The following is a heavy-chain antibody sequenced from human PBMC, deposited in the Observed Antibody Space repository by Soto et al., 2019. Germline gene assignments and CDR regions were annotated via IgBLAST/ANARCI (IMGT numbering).Heavy chain of an antibody. V-gene: IGHV3-48*02. D-gene: IGHD6-6*01. CDR1: GFTVSSYS. J-gene: IGHJ6*02. CDR2: ISSSSSTI. Sequence: WWSVRLSCAASGFTVSSYSMNWVRQAPGKGLEWVSYISSSSSTIYYADSVKGRFTISRDNAKNSLYLQMNSLRDEDTAVYYCARPEYSSSSYGMDVWGQGTTVTVSS. CDR3: ARPEYSSSSYGMDV.